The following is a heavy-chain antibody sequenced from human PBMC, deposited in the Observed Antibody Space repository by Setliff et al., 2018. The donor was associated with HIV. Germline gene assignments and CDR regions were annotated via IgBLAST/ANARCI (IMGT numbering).Heavy chain of an antibody. Sequence: SETLSLTCSVASDSMSHYFWSWIRKAPGKGLEWIGYLYNSRGTYYNPSLKSRVTMSVDTSKNQFSLKVNSVTAADTAVYYCARHPPNLDWLDPWGQGTLVTVSS. V-gene: IGHV4-59*04. J-gene: IGHJ5*02. CDR3: ARHPPNLDWLDP. CDR2: LYNSRGT. CDR1: SDSMSHYF.